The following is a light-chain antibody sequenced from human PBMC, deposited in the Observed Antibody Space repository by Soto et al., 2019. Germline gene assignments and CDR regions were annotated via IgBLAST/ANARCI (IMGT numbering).Light chain of an antibody. CDR2: AAS. J-gene: IGKJ1*01. CDR1: QGISSF. CDR3: QHYNSYSEA. Sequence: DIQMTQSPSTLSGSVGDRVTITCRASQGISSFLAWYQQKPGKAPKLLIYAASTLQSGVPSRFGGSGSGTEFTLTISSLQPDDFATYYCQHYNSYSEAFGQGTKVDIK. V-gene: IGKV1-9*01.